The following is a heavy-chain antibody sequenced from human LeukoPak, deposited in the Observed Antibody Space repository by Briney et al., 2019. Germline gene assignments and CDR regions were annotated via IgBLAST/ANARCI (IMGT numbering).Heavy chain of an antibody. V-gene: IGHV3-9*01. J-gene: IGHJ4*02. CDR3: AKDSVYYYDNSGYFDS. D-gene: IGHD3-22*01. CDR1: GFTFDDHA. Sequence: PGRSLRLSCAASGFTFDDHAMHWVRQAPGKGLEWVSGISWNSGSIGYADSVKGRFTISRDNAKNSLYLQMNSLRAEDTALYYCAKDSVYYYDNSGYFDSWGQGTLVTVSS. CDR2: ISWNSGSI.